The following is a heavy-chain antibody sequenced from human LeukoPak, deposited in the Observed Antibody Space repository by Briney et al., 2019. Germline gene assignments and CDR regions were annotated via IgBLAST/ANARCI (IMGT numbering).Heavy chain of an antibody. CDR1: GFTFSSYA. CDR2: ISGSGGST. J-gene: IGHJ4*02. D-gene: IGHD3-22*01. Sequence: PGGSLRLSCAASGFTFSSYAMSWVRQAPGKGLEWVSAISGSGGSTYYADSVKGRFTISRDNSKNTLYLQMNSLRAEDTAVYYCALRITMIVVVTPYDYWGQGALVTVSS. V-gene: IGHV3-23*01. CDR3: ALRITMIVVVTPYDY.